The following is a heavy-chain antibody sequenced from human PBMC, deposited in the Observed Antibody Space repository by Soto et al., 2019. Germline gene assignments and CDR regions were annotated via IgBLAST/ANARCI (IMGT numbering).Heavy chain of an antibody. D-gene: IGHD6-19*01. Sequence: EVQLVESGGGLVQPGGSLRLSCTASGVTFSSHSMVWVRQAPGKGLEWVSYISSGSSSIYYADSVKGRFTPSRDNAKNSTYLQKNSRRVEDTGVYYWARELGFEAVARMDVWGQGTTVTVSS. CDR3: ARELGFEAVARMDV. V-gene: IGHV3-48*01. CDR1: GVTFSSHS. J-gene: IGHJ6*02. CDR2: ISSGSSSI.